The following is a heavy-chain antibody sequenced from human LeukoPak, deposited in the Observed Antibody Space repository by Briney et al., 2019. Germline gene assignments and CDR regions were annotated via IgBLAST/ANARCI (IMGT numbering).Heavy chain of an antibody. CDR2: MNPNSGNT. CDR3: ARGITMVRSFSAWFDP. CDR1: GYTFTSYD. D-gene: IGHD3-10*01. J-gene: IGHJ5*02. V-gene: IGHV1-8*03. Sequence: GASVKVSCKASGYTFTSYDINWVRQATGQGLGWMGWMNPNSGNTGYAQKFQGRVTITRNTSISTAYMELSSLRSEDTAVYYCARGITMVRSFSAWFDPWGQGTLVTVSS.